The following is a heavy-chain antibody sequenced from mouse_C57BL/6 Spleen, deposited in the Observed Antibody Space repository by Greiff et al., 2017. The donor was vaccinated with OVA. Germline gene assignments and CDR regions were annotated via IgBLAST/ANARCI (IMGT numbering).Heavy chain of an antibody. D-gene: IGHD3-1*01. CDR2: ISYDGSN. CDR3: ARDSSDYYFDY. V-gene: IGHV3-6*01. J-gene: IGHJ2*01. CDR1: GYSITSGYY. Sequence: DVKLQESGPGLVKPSQSLSLTCSVTGYSITSGYYWNWIRQFPGNKLEWMGYISYDGSNNYNPSLKNRISITRDTSKNQFFLKLNSVTTEDTATYYCARDSSDYYFDYWGQGTTLTVSS.